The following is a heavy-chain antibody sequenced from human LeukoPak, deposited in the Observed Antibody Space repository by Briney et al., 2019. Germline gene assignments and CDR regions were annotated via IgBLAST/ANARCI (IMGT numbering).Heavy chain of an antibody. CDR2: ISYDGSNK. J-gene: IGHJ4*02. Sequence: GGSLRLSCAASGFTFSSYAMHWVRQAPGKGLEWVAVISYDGSNKYYADSVKGRFTISRDNSKNTLYLQMNSLRAEDTAVYYCARDGAHYGSGTYYAFDYWGQGTLVTVSS. CDR1: GFTFSSYA. D-gene: IGHD3-10*01. CDR3: ARDGAHYGSGTYYAFDY. V-gene: IGHV3-30*04.